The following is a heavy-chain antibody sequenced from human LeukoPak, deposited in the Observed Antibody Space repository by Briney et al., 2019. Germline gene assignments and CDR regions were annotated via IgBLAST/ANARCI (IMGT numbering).Heavy chain of an antibody. V-gene: IGHV3-21*01. CDR1: GFTFNTYT. CDR2: ITARSTAI. J-gene: IGHJ4*02. CDR3: ARSVRFGELTDY. Sequence: GGSLRLSCAASGFTFNTYTMNWVRQAPGKGLEWVSSITARSTAIYSADSMKGRFTISRDNAKNSLYLQMNSLRAEDTAVYYCARSVRFGELTDYWGQGTLVTVSS. D-gene: IGHD3-10*01.